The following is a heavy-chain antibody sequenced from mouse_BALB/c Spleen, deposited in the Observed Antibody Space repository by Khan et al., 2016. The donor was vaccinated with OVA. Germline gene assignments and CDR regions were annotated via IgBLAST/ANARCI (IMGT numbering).Heavy chain of an antibody. J-gene: IGHJ2*01. Sequence: EVQLQESGPGLVKPSQSLSLTCTVTAYSITSDYAWTWIRQFPGNKLEWMGYISYSGSTSYNPSLKSRISITRDTSKNQFFLQLISVTTEDTATYYCACSRCYYRYSFFDDWGQGTTRTVSS. CDR2: ISYSGST. CDR1: AYSITSDYA. V-gene: IGHV3-2*02. D-gene: IGHD2-12*01. CDR3: ACSRCYYRYSFFDD.